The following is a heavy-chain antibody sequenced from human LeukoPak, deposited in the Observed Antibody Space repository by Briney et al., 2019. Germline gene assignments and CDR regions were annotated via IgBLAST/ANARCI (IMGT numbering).Heavy chain of an antibody. CDR3: ERLRAVRGVYYFDY. D-gene: IGHD3-10*01. J-gene: IGHJ4*02. Sequence: SQTLSLTCTVSGGSISSGSYYWGWIRQPPGKGLEWFGYIYHSGSTYYNPSLKSRVTISVDRSKNQFSLKLSSVTAADTAVYYCERLRAVRGVYYFDYWGQGTLVTVSS. V-gene: IGHV4-30-2*01. CDR2: IYHSGST. CDR1: GGSISSGSYY.